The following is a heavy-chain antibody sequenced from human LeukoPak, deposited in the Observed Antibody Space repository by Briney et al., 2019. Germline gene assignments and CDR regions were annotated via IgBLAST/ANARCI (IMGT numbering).Heavy chain of an antibody. Sequence: GASVKVSCKASGYTFTSYDINWVRQATGQGLEWMGWMNPNSGNTGYAQKFQGRVTITRNTSISTAYMELSSLRSEDTAVYYCARVRKWDPTVPNAFDIWGQGTMVTVSS. V-gene: IGHV1-8*03. CDR1: GYTFTSYD. D-gene: IGHD1-26*01. CDR2: MNPNSGNT. CDR3: ARVRKWDPTVPNAFDI. J-gene: IGHJ3*02.